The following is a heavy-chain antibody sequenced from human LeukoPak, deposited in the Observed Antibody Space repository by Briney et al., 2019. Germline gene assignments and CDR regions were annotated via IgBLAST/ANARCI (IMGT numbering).Heavy chain of an antibody. J-gene: IGHJ6*04. V-gene: IGHV3-21*01. CDR2: ISSSSSYI. CDR3: AELGITMIGGV. Sequence: PGGSLRLSCAASGFTFSSYSMNWVRQAPGKGLEWVSSISSSSSYIYFADSVKGRFTISRDNAKNSLYLQMNSLRAEDTAVYYCAELGITMIGGVWGKGTTVTISS. CDR1: GFTFSSYS. D-gene: IGHD3-10*02.